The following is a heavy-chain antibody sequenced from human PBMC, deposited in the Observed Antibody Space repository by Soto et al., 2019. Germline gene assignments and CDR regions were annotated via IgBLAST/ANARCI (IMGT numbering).Heavy chain of an antibody. CDR1: GFTFSSYG. V-gene: IGHV3-30*18. Sequence: GGSLRLSCAASGFTFSSYGMHWVRQAPGKGLEWVAVISYDGSNKYYADSVKGRFTISRDNSKNTLYLQMNSLRAEDTAVYYCAKGRGSIVVITILDYWGQGTLVTVSS. J-gene: IGHJ4*02. CDR3: AKGRGSIVVITILDY. D-gene: IGHD3-22*01. CDR2: ISYDGSNK.